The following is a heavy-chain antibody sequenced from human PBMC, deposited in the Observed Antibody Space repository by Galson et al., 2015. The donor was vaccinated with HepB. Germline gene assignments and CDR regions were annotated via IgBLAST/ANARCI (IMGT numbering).Heavy chain of an antibody. CDR1: GFTFTSSA. D-gene: IGHD6-13*01. CDR2: IVVGSGNT. CDR3: AARGSIAAAGTLFDY. V-gene: IGHV1-58*02. J-gene: IGHJ4*02. Sequence: SVKVSCKASGFTFTSSAMQWVRQARGQRLEWIGWIVVGSGNTNYAQKFQERVTITRDMSTSTAYMELSSLRSEDTAVYYCAARGSIAAAGTLFDYWGQGTLVTVSS.